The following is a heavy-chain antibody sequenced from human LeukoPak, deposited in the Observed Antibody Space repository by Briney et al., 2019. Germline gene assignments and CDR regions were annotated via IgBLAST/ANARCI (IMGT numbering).Heavy chain of an antibody. Sequence: GSLRLSCAASGFTFSSYSMDWVRQAPGKGLECVSSTSSTSSYKYYADSVKGRFTVSRDNAKNSLYLQMNNLRAEDTAVYYCARGVYDILAGYRPYFLDYWGQGTLVTVSS. J-gene: IGHJ4*02. CDR2: TSSTSSYK. V-gene: IGHV3-21*01. CDR1: GFTFSSYS. CDR3: ARGVYDILAGYRPYFLDY. D-gene: IGHD3-9*01.